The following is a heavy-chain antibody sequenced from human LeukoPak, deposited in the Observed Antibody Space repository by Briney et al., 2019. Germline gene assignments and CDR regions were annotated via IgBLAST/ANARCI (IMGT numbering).Heavy chain of an antibody. D-gene: IGHD6-19*01. CDR3: AKGGWLDD. Sequence: GGSLRLSCAASGFKFNTYDMTWAPQAPGKGLEWVSTISGRSDKTYYTDSVKGRFVTSRDNSKDTLYLQMNSLRAEDTALYYCAKGGWLDDLGQGALVTVSS. CDR1: GFKFNTYD. V-gene: IGHV3-23*01. J-gene: IGHJ4*02. CDR2: ISGRSDKT.